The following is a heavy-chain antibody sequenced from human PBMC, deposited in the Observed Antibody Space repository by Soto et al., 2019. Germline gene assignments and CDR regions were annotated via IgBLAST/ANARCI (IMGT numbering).Heavy chain of an antibody. CDR2: ISSSSSTI. Sequence: GGSLRLSCAASGFTFSSYSMNWVRQAPGKGLEWVSYISSSSSTIYYADSVKGRFTISRDNAKNSLYLQMNSLRAEDTAVYYCARDPSYCSSTSCYEAAFDIWGQGTMVTVSS. CDR3: ARDPSYCSSTSCYEAAFDI. J-gene: IGHJ3*02. D-gene: IGHD2-2*01. CDR1: GFTFSSYS. V-gene: IGHV3-48*01.